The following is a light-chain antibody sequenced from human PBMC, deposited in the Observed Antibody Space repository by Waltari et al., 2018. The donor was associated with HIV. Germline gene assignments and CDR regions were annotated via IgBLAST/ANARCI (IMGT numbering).Light chain of an antibody. CDR1: SSNIGSNY. V-gene: IGLV1-47*01. CDR2: RNN. J-gene: IGLJ2*01. CDR3: AAWDDSLSGQVV. Sequence: QSVLTQPPSASGTPGQRVTISCSGSSSNIGSNYVYWYQQLPGTAPKLLIYRNNPRPSGVPDRFSGSKSGTSASLAISGLRSEDEADYYCAAWDDSLSGQVVFGGGTKLTVL.